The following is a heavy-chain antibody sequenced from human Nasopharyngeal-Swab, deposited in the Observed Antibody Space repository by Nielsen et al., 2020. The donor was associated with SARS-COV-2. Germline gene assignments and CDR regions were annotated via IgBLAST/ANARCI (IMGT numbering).Heavy chain of an antibody. CDR3: ARLGVYCSGGSCYGWFDP. D-gene: IGHD2-15*01. CDR1: GYSFTSYW. J-gene: IGHJ5*02. V-gene: IGHV5-10-1*01. Sequence: GGSLRLSCKGSGYSFTSYWISWVRQMPGKGLEWLGRIDLSDFYNNYSPLFQGHVTISADKSITPAYLQWSSLKASDTAMYYCARLGVYCSGGSCYGWFDPWGQGTLVTVSS. CDR2: IDLSDFYN.